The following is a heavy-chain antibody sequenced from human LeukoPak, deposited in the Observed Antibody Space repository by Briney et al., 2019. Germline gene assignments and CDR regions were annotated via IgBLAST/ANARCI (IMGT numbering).Heavy chain of an antibody. CDR2: IIPIFGTA. V-gene: IGHV1-69*05. CDR1: GGTFSSYA. J-gene: IGHJ4*02. CDR3: AREGGVRYFDWLPTAHFDY. Sequence: SVKVSCKASGGTFSSYAISWVRQAPGQGLEWMGGIIPIFGTANYAQKFQGRVTITTDESTSTAYMELSSLRSEDTAVYYCAREGGVRYFDWLPTAHFDYWGQGTLVTVSS. D-gene: IGHD3-9*01.